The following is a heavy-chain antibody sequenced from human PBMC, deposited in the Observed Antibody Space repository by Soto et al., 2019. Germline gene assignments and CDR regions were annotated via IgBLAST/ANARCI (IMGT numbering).Heavy chain of an antibody. Sequence: GGSLRLSCAASGFTFSTYAMSWVRQAPGKGLDWVSAISDGGSTFYADSVKGRFTISRDTSKSTLFLQMNSLRAEDTAVYYCAKRGYCSGSTCTHYFAHWGQGT. V-gene: IGHV3-23*01. CDR1: GFTFSTYA. CDR3: AKRGYCSGSTCTHYFAH. D-gene: IGHD2-2*01. CDR2: ISDGGST. J-gene: IGHJ4*02.